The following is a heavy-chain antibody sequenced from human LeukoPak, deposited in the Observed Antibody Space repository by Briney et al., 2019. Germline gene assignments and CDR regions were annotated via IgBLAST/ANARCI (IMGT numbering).Heavy chain of an antibody. Sequence: ASVKVSCKTSGYTFTSYYMHWVRQAPGQGLEWMGWISAYNGNTNYAQKLQGRVTMTTDTSTSTAYMELRSLRSDDTAVYYCARAVLLWFGELGPFDYWGQGTLVTVSS. J-gene: IGHJ4*02. CDR3: ARAVLLWFGELGPFDY. CDR1: GYTFTSYY. CDR2: ISAYNGNT. D-gene: IGHD3-10*01. V-gene: IGHV1-18*04.